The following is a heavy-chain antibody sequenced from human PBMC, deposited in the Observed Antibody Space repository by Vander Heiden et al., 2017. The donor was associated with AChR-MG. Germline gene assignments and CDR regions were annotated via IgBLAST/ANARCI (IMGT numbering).Heavy chain of an antibody. D-gene: IGHD2-2*02. CDR3: AKTVPAARPYYYYGMDV. CDR2: IRYDGSNK. CDR1: GFTFSSYG. J-gene: IGHJ6*02. V-gene: IGHV3-30*02. Sequence: QVQRVESGGGVVQPGGSLRLSGAASGFTFSSYGMHCVRQAPGKGLEWVAFIRYDGSNKYYADSVKGRFTISRDNSKNTLYLQMNSLRAEDTAVYYCAKTVPAARPYYYYGMDVWGQGTTVTVSS.